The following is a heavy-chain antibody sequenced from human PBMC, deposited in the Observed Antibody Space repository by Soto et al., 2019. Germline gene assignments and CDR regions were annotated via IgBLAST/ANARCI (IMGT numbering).Heavy chain of an antibody. CDR3: ARDGKKTPSPAGYGMDV. CDR1: GGSISSYY. V-gene: IGHV4-59*01. D-gene: IGHD1-26*01. Sequence: SETLSLTCTVSGGSISSYYWSWIRQPPGKGLEWIGYIYYSGSTNYNPSLKSRVTISVDTSKNQFSLKLSSVTAADTAVYYCARDGKKTPSPAGYGMDVWGQGTTVTVSS. J-gene: IGHJ6*02. CDR2: IYYSGST.